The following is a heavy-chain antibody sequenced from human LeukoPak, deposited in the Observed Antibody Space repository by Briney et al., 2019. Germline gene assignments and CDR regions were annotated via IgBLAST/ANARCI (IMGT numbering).Heavy chain of an antibody. CDR3: ARDLSGTYYDFWSGYYDWYFDL. CDR2: ISGSGGST. J-gene: IGHJ2*01. CDR1: GFTFSSYA. D-gene: IGHD3-3*01. V-gene: IGHV3-23*01. Sequence: PGGSLRLSCAASGFTFSSYAMSWVRQAPGKGLEWVSAISGSGGSTYYADSVKGRFTISRDNSKNTLYLQMNSLRAEDTAVYYCARDLSGTYYDFWSGYYDWYFDLWGRGTLVTVSS.